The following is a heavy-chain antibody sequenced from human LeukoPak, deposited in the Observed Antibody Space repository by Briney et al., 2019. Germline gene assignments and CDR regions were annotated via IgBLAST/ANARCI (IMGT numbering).Heavy chain of an antibody. V-gene: IGHV1-69*05. CDR1: GGTFSSHG. CDR2: IIPIFGTT. J-gene: IGHJ4*02. CDR3: ARRWPHSSGYYLFDY. D-gene: IGHD3-22*01. Sequence: SVKVSCKASGGTFSSHGLSWVRQAPGQGLEWMGGIIPIFGTTNYAQNFQGRVTITMDESTSTAYMELSSLRLDDTAVYYCARRWPHSSGYYLFDYWGQGTLVTVSS.